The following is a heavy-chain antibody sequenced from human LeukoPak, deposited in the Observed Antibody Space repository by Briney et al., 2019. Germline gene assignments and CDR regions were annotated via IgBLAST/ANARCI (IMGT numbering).Heavy chain of an antibody. CDR1: GFTVSSNY. Sequence: HPGGSLRLSCAASGFTVSSNYMSWVRQAPGKGLEWVSVIYSGGSTYYADSVKGRFTISRDNSKNTLYLQMNSLRAEDTAVYYCARGIVGALDAFDIWGQGTMVTVSS. CDR3: ARGIVGALDAFDI. V-gene: IGHV3-66*01. J-gene: IGHJ3*02. D-gene: IGHD1-26*01. CDR2: IYSGGST.